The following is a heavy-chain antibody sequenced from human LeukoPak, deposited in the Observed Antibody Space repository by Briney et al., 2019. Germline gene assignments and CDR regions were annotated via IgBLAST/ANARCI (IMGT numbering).Heavy chain of an antibody. J-gene: IGHJ4*02. CDR1: GFTFSSYG. CDR2: IWYDESRK. V-gene: IGHV3-33*01. CDR3: ARDPTAYYDSSGYYLNTIDF. D-gene: IGHD3-22*01. Sequence: GGSLRLSCAASGFTFSSYGMHWVRQAPGKGLEWVAVIWYDESRKYYGESVKGRFTISRDNSKNTLYLQMNSLRAEDTAVYYCARDPTAYYDSSGYYLNTIDFWGQGTLVTVSS.